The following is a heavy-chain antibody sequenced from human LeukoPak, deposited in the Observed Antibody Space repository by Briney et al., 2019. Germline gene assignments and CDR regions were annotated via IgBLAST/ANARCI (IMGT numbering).Heavy chain of an antibody. J-gene: IGHJ4*02. V-gene: IGHV3-15*01. D-gene: IGHD5-18*01. CDR1: GFTFSNAW. Sequence: PGGSLRLSCAASGFTFSNAWMSWVRQAPWKGLEWVGRIKSKTDGWTTDYAAPVKGRFTISRDDSTNTLYLQMNSLKTEDTAVYYCTTITDTAMVLYWGQGTLVTVSS. CDR2: IKSKTDGWTT. CDR3: TTITDTAMVLY.